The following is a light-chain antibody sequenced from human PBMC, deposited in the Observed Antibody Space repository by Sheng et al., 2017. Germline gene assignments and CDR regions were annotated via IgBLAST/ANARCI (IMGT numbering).Light chain of an antibody. CDR3: SSYTTTSTWV. V-gene: IGLV2-14*03. J-gene: IGLJ3*02. Sequence: QSALTQPASVSGSPGQSITISCTGTSSDIGGYNYVSWYQQHPGKAPKLIIFDVSNRPSGVSNRFSGSKSGNTASLTISGLQADDEADYYCSSYTTTSTWVFGGGIQGDRP. CDR1: SSDIGGYNY. CDR2: DVS.